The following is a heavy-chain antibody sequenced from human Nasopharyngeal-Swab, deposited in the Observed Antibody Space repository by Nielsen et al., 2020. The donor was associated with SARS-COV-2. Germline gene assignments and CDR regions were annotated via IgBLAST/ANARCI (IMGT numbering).Heavy chain of an antibody. V-gene: IGHV4-31*03. CDR2: SYYSGST. J-gene: IGHJ3*02. Sequence: SETLSLTCTVSGGSISSGGYYWSWIRPHPGQGLEWIGYSYYSGSTYHNPSPKRRVTISVDTSKNQSSLKLSSGTAADTAVYYCARARSSITIYGVVNPVDAFDIWGQGTMVTVSS. CDR3: ARARSSITIYGVVNPVDAFDI. D-gene: IGHD3-3*01. CDR1: GGSISSGGYY.